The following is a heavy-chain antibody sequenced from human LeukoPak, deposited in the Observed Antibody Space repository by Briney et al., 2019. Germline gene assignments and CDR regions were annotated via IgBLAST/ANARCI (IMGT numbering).Heavy chain of an antibody. Sequence: PSETLSLTCAVYGWSFNGYYWSWIRQPPGKGLEWIGEINHSGSTNYNPSLKSRVTMSVDTSKNQVSLKLSSVTAADMAVYYCARGPGSGSYFAWFDPWGQGTQVTVSS. J-gene: IGHJ5*02. CDR3: ARGPGSGSYFAWFDP. CDR2: INHSGST. CDR1: GWSFNGYY. V-gene: IGHV4-34*01. D-gene: IGHD3-10*01.